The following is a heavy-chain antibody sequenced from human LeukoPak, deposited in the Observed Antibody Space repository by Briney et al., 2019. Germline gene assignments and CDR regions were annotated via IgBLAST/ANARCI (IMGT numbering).Heavy chain of an antibody. CDR3: TKDRPGGFDY. CDR1: GFILINYA. CDR2: ISGNGDST. J-gene: IGHJ4*02. D-gene: IGHD3-16*01. V-gene: IGHV3-23*01. Sequence: PGGSLRVSCAASGFILINYAMSWVRQAPGKGLEWVSFISGNGDSTFYADSVKGRFTISRDNSKNTLYLQMNNLRADDTAVYFCTKDRPGGFDYWGQGTVVTVSS.